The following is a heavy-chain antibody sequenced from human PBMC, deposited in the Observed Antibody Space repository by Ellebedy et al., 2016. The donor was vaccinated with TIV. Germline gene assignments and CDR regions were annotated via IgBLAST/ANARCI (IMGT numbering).Heavy chain of an antibody. CDR2: LYYTWST. J-gene: IGHJ3*01. CDR3: VSCVSMDAFDL. Sequence: SETLSLTCAVSGGSLSDNYWTWIRQHPGKGLEWIGYLYYTWSTNYNPSLKSRVTISVNTLRNQFSLKLSSLTAGDTAVYYFVSCVSMDAFDLWGQGTMVTVSS. V-gene: IGHV4-59*01. CDR1: GGSLSDNY.